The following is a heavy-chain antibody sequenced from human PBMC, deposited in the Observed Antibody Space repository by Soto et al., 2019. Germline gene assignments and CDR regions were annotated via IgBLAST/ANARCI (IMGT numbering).Heavy chain of an antibody. V-gene: IGHV6-1*01. Sequence: SQTLSLTCAISGDSVSSDSVAWNWIRQSPSRGLEWLGRTYYRSKWYNDYAVSVKSRITINSDTSKNQFSLHLNSVTPEDTAVYYCARDPKYNNWSNWFDPWGQGTLVTVSS. D-gene: IGHD1-1*01. J-gene: IGHJ5*02. CDR1: GDSVSSDSVA. CDR2: TYYRSKWYN. CDR3: ARDPKYNNWSNWFDP.